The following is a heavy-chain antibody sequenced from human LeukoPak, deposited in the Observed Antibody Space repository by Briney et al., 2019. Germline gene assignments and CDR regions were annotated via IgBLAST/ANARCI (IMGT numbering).Heavy chain of an antibody. CDR2: ISGSSGTT. Sequence: GGSLRLSCAASKFIFGDYSMNWVRQAPGKGLEWISYISGSSGTTYYADSVRGRFTISRDNVKNSLFLQMNSLRAEDTAVYYCARERAYGTQDYLDYWGQGTRVTVSS. CDR3: ARERAYGTQDYLDY. D-gene: IGHD1-1*01. J-gene: IGHJ4*02. CDR1: KFIFGDYS. V-gene: IGHV3-48*01.